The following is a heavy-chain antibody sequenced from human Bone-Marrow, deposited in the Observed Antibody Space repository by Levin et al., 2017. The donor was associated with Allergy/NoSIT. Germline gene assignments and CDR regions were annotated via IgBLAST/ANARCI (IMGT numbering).Heavy chain of an antibody. CDR1: GFTFSRYA. CDR3: VKTGSGVSFYFYGMEV. Sequence: GGSLRLSCAASGFTFSRYAMSWVRQAPGKGLEWVATFTHGGDVVYYGDSVKGRFTISRDNSKNTVDLQLSSLRGADTAVYYCVKTGSGVSFYFYGMEVWGEGTTVTVSS. V-gene: IGHV3-23*01. D-gene: IGHD3-10*01. CDR2: FTHGGDVV. J-gene: IGHJ6*04.